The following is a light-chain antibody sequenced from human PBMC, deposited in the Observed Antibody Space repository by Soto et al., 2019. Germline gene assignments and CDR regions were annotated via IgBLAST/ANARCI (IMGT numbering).Light chain of an antibody. V-gene: IGKV1-16*01. J-gene: IGKJ2*01. CDR1: QGISSY. CDR2: AAS. CDR3: QQYRSDPTT. Sequence: DIQMTQSPSSLSASVGDRVTITCRASQGISSYLAWYQQKPEKALKLLIYAASTLQSGVPSRFSGSGSGTQFTLTISSLQPEDFATYYCQQYRSDPTTFGQGTRLEIK.